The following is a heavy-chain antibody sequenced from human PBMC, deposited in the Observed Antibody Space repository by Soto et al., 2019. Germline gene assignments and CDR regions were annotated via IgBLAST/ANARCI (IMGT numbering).Heavy chain of an antibody. CDR2: ISSSSII. CDR3: ARTDAFDI. Sequence: GGSQRLSSASSGVTFSSYAMSWVRQASGKGLEWVSYISSSSIIYYADSVKGRFTISRDNAKNSLYLQMNSLRDEDTAVYYCARTDAFDIWGQGTMVTVSS. V-gene: IGHV3-48*02. CDR1: GVTFSSYA. J-gene: IGHJ3*02.